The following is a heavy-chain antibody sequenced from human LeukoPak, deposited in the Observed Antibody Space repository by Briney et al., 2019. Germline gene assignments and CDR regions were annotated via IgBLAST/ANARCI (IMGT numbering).Heavy chain of an antibody. Sequence: GGSLRLSCVASGFTFSSHAMSWVRQAPGKGLEWVSIITYSGGSTYYADSVKGRFTISRDNSKNTLYLQMNSLRADDTAVCYCARFYGGFANHWHFDLWGRGTLVTVSS. CDR2: ITYSGGST. V-gene: IGHV3-23*01. D-gene: IGHD4-23*01. CDR1: GFTFSSHA. CDR3: ARFYGGFANHWHFDL. J-gene: IGHJ2*01.